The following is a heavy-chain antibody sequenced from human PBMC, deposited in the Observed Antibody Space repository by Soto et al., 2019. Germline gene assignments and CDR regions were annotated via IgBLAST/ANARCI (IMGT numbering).Heavy chain of an antibody. Sequence: ASVKVSCKASGSTFTSYDVTWVRQATGQGLEWMGWMNPNSGNTGYAQKFQGRVTMTRNTSISTAYMELSSLRSEDTAVYYCARLTRISFNSLLYYYYYMDVWGKGTTVTVSS. CDR3: ARLTRISFNSLLYYYYYMDV. CDR2: MNPNSGNT. V-gene: IGHV1-8*01. CDR1: GSTFTSYD. J-gene: IGHJ6*03. D-gene: IGHD2-15*01.